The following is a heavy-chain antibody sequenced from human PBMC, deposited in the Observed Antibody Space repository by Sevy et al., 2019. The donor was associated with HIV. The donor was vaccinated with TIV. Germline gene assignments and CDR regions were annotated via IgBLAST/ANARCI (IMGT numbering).Heavy chain of an antibody. CDR3: ARDSYYYDMHSSYRPPDY. Sequence: ASVKVSCKASGYNFNTYGITWVRQAPGQGLEWMGWIGVNNGKTNYAAWLQARISMTADTSTSTVYMELRTLTSDDTAIYFCARDSYYYDMHSSYRPPDYWGQGTLVTVSS. CDR2: IGVNNGKT. D-gene: IGHD3-22*01. V-gene: IGHV1-18*01. J-gene: IGHJ4*02. CDR1: GYNFNTYG.